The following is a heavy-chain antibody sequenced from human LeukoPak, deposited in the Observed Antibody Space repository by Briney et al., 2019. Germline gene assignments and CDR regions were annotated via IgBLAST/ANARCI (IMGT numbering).Heavy chain of an antibody. CDR1: GGSISSSSYY. CDR2: IYYSGST. CDR3: ARGDLPDYYYYMDV. J-gene: IGHJ6*03. V-gene: IGHV4-39*01. Sequence: PSETLSLTCTVSGGSISSSSYYWGWIRQPPGKGLEWIGSIYYSGSTYYNPSLKSRVTISVDTSKNQFSLKLSSVTAADTAVYYCARGDLPDYYYYMDVWGKGTTVTVSS.